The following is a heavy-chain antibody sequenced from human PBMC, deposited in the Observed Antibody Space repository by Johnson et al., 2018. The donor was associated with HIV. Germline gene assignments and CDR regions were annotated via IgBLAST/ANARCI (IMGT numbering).Heavy chain of an antibody. D-gene: IGHD1-26*01. V-gene: IGHV3-9*01. J-gene: IGHJ3*02. CDR1: GFTFDDYA. CDR3: AGSGSYYGDAFDI. Sequence: EVQLVESGGGLVQPGRSLRLSCAASGFTFDDYAMHWVRQAPGKGLEWVSGISWNSGSIGYADSVKGRFTISRDNAKNSLYLQMNSLRTEDTALYYCAGSGSYYGDAFDIWGQGTMVTVSS. CDR2: ISWNSGSI.